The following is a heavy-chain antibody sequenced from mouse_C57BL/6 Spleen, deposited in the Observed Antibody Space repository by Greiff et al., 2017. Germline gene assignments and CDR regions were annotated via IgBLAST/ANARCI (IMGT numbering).Heavy chain of an antibody. J-gene: IGHJ4*01. D-gene: IGHD4-1*01. CDR3: ARNPLTGSYYYAMDY. Sequence: LVAPSQSLSITCTVSGFSLTSYAISWVRQPPGKGLEWLGVIWTGGGTNYNSALKSRLSISRDNSKSQVFLKMNSLQTDDTARYYCARNPLTGSYYYAMDYWGQGTSVTVSS. V-gene: IGHV2-9-1*01. CDR1: GFSLTSYA. CDR2: IWTGGGT.